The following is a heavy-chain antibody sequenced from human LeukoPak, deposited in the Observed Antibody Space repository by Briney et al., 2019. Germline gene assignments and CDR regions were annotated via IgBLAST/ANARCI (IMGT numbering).Heavy chain of an antibody. J-gene: IGHJ6*03. D-gene: IGHD6-13*01. V-gene: IGHV4-39*07. CDR3: ARGVRVVSSSWYYYYMDV. CDR2: IYYSGST. Sequence: SETLSLTCTVSGGSISSSSYYWGWIRQPPGTGLEWIGSIYYSGSTYYNPSLKSRVTISVDTSKNQFSLKLSSVTAADTAVYYCARGVRVVSSSWYYYYMDVWGKGTTVTVSS. CDR1: GGSISSSSYY.